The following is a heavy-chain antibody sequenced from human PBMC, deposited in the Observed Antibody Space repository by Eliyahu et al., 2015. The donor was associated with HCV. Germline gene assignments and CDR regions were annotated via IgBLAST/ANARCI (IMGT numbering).Heavy chain of an antibody. Sequence: EVQLLESGGGLVQPGGSLRLSCEASGGSINGXAMSWVRQAPGKALEWVSYISGYGDSENYAGSVGGRFSISRDNSKNTLFLELNGLRDEDTALYYCVVEGAPRYFKFWGQGTRVTVSS. CDR1: GGSINGXA. D-gene: IGHD1-26*01. J-gene: IGHJ4*02. CDR2: ISGYGDSE. CDR3: VVEGAPRYFKF. V-gene: IGHV3-23*01.